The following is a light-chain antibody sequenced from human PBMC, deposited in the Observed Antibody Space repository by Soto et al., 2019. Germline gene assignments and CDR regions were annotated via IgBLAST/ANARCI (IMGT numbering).Light chain of an antibody. CDR3: QHYNANPPWT. CDR2: DAS. CDR1: QSISHL. J-gene: IGKJ1*01. Sequence: STLSTSVGDGFTITCRASQSISHLLAWYQQKPGKAPKLLIYDASSLDGGVPSRFSGSGSGTEFTLTISSLQPDDFATYYCQHYNANPPWTFGQGTKVDIK. V-gene: IGKV1-5*01.